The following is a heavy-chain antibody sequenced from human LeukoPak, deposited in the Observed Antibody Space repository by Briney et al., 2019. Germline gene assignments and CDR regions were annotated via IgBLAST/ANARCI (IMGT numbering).Heavy chain of an antibody. Sequence: GGSLRLSCAASGFTFSSYSMNWVRQAPGKGLEWVSSISSSSSYIYYADSVKGRFTISRDNAKNSLYLQMNSLRAEDTAVYYCAKGSGTNWFDPWGQGTLVTVSS. CDR1: GFTFSSYS. V-gene: IGHV3-21*04. CDR3: AKGSGTNWFDP. CDR2: ISSSSSYI. J-gene: IGHJ5*02. D-gene: IGHD1-1*01.